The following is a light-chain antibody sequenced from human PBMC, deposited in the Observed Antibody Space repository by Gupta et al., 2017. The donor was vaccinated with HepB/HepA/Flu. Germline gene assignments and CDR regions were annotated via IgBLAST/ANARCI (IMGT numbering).Light chain of an antibody. CDR3: QSYDSSLSGWVV. J-gene: IGLJ2*01. CDR2: GNS. Sequence: QSVLTQPPSVSGAPGQRVTISCNGSSSNIGAGYDVHWYQQLPGTAPKLLIYGNSNRPSGVPDRFSGSKSGTSASLAITGLQAEDEADYYCQSYDSSLSGWVVFGGGTKLTGL. V-gene: IGLV1-40*01. CDR1: SSNIGAGYD.